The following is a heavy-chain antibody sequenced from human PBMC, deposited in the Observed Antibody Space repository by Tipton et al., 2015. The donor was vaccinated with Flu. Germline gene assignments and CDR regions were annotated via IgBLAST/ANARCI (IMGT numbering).Heavy chain of an antibody. CDR2: ISWNSGSI. D-gene: IGHD4-17*01. CDR1: GFTFDDYA. Sequence: SLRLSCAASGFTFDDYAMHWVRQAPGKGLEWVPGISWNSGSIGYADSVKGRFTISRDNAKNSLYLQMNSLRAEDTALYYCAKDDYGDTGAFDIWGQGTMVTVSS. J-gene: IGHJ3*02. V-gene: IGHV3-9*01. CDR3: AKDDYGDTGAFDI.